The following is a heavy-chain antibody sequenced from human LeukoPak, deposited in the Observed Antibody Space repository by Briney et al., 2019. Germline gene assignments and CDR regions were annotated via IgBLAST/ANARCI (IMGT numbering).Heavy chain of an antibody. Sequence: ASVKVSRKASGYTFTSYYMHWVRQAPGQGLEWMGIINPSGGSTSYAQKFQGRVTMTRDMATSTVYMELSSLRSEDTAVYYCARDLRPIYQQMVRGPGAFDIWGQGTMVTVSS. D-gene: IGHD3-10*01. CDR1: GYTFTSYY. J-gene: IGHJ3*02. CDR2: INPSGGST. CDR3: ARDLRPIYQQMVRGPGAFDI. V-gene: IGHV1-46*01.